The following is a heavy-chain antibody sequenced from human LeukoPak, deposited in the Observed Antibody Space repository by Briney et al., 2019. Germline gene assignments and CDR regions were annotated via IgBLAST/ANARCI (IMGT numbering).Heavy chain of an antibody. CDR3: ARDTVVVVAAVILHNWFDP. Sequence: SETLSLTCAVYGGSFSGYYWSWIRQPPGKGLEWIGEINHSGSTNYNPSLKSRVTTSVDTSKNQFSLKLSSVTAADTAVYYCARDTVVVVAAVILHNWFDPWGQGTLVTVSS. CDR1: GGSFSGYY. J-gene: IGHJ5*02. CDR2: INHSGST. V-gene: IGHV4-34*01. D-gene: IGHD2-15*01.